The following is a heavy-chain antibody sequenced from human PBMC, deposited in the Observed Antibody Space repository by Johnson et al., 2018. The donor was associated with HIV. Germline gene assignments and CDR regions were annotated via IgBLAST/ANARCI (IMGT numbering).Heavy chain of an antibody. J-gene: IGHJ3*02. D-gene: IGHD1-14*01. Sequence: VQLVEYGGGLVQPGGSLRLSCAASGFTFSSNYMSWVRQAPGKGLEWVSVIYSGGSTYYADSVKGRFTISRDNSKNTLYLQMNSRRVEDTAVYYCARDITPHKEGDAFDIWGQGTMVTVSS. CDR3: ARDITPHKEGDAFDI. CDR1: GFTFSSNY. CDR2: IYSGGST. V-gene: IGHV3-66*02.